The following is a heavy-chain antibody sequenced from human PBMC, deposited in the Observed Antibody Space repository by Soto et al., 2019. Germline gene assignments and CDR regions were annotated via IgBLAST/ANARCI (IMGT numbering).Heavy chain of an antibody. Sequence: SETLSLTCTVSGGSISSGDYYWTWMRQPPGKGLEWIGYIYYSGSAFYNPSLKSRVTMSVDTSKNQFSLKLSSVTAADTAVYYCAREVYYDRAFDIWGQGTMVTVSS. D-gene: IGHD3-22*01. CDR3: AREVYYDRAFDI. CDR2: IYYSGSA. J-gene: IGHJ3*02. CDR1: GGSISSGDYY. V-gene: IGHV4-30-4*01.